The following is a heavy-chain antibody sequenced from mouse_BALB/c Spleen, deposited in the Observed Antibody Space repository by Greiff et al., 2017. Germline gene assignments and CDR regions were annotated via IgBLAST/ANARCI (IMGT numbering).Heavy chain of an antibody. J-gene: IGHJ4*01. V-gene: IGHV3-6*02. Sequence: EVKLVESGPGLVKPSQSLSLTCSVTGYSITSGYYWNWIRQFPGNKLEWMGYISYDGSNNYNPSLKNRISITRDTSKNQFFLKLNSVTTEDTATYYCARVDGNPYYYAMDYWGQGTSVTVSS. CDR2: ISYDGSN. CDR3: ARVDGNPYYYAMDY. D-gene: IGHD2-1*01. CDR1: GYSITSGYY.